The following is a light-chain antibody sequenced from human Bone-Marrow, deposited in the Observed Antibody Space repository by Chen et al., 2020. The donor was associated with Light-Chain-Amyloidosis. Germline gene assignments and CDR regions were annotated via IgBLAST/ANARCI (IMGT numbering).Light chain of an antibody. Sequence: NFMLTQPHAVSESPGKTVIISCTRSSGSIATNYVQWYQQRQASSPTIVLYEDDQRPSGFPDRFSGYIDRSATSASLTIFGRQTEDDADYYGQSYQGSSQRVFGGGTKLTVL. CDR1: SGSIATNY. CDR2: EDD. CDR3: QSYQGSSQRV. V-gene: IGLV6-57*01. J-gene: IGLJ3*02.